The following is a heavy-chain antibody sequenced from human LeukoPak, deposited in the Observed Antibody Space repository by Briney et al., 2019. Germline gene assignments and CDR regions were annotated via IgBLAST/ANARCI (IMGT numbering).Heavy chain of an antibody. V-gene: IGHV3-7*01. CDR2: IDQGGSET. CDR3: VTDRRVGGWDVRFDY. CDR1: GFAFSDYW. Sequence: GGSLRLSCAASGFAFSDYWMTWVRQAPGKRPEWVGNIDQGGSETNYVDSVKGRFSFSRDNAKTSLYLQMNSLRAEDTAVYYCVTDRRVGGWDVRFDYWGQGALVTVSS. D-gene: IGHD1-26*01. J-gene: IGHJ4*02.